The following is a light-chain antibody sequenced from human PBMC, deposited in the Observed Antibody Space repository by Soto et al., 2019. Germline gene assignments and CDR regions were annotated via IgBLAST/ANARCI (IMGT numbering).Light chain of an antibody. CDR1: QSISSW. V-gene: IGKV1-5*01. CDR3: QQYNSYPFT. CDR2: DAS. Sequence: DMQMTHSPSSLSASVGDRVTITCRASQSISSWLAWYQQKPGKAPKLLIYDASSLESGVPSRSSGSGSGTEFTLTISSLQPDDFATYYCQQYNSYPFTFGPGTKVDIK. J-gene: IGKJ3*01.